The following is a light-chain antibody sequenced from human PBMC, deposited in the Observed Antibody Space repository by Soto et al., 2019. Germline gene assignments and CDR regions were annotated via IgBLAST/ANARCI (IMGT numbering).Light chain of an antibody. Sequence: EIVMTQSPATLSVSPGERATLSVRASQSVRSNLAWYQQKPGQAPRLLIYVASTRATGIPARFSGSGSGTEFTLTISSLQSEDFAVYYCQQYNNWPPTFGQGTKVDI. CDR2: VAS. J-gene: IGKJ1*01. CDR3: QQYNNWPPT. CDR1: QSVRSN. V-gene: IGKV3-15*01.